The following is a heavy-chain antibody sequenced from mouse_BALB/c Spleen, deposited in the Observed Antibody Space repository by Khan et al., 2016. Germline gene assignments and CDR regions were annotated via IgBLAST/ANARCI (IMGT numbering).Heavy chain of an antibody. CDR1: GYSITSDYA. Sequence: EVQLQESGPGLVKPSQSLSLTCTVTGYSITSDYAWNWIRQFPGNKLEWMGYISYSGSTSYNPSLKSRISITRDTSKNQIFLRLNSVTTEDTATYYCAEELCWFAYWVQGTLVTVSA. J-gene: IGHJ3*01. CDR3: AEELCWFAY. V-gene: IGHV3-2*02. D-gene: IGHD4-1*01. CDR2: ISYSGST.